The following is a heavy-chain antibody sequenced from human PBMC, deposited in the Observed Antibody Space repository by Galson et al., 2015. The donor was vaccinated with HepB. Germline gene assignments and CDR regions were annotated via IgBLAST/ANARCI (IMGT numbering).Heavy chain of an antibody. J-gene: IGHJ3*02. D-gene: IGHD3-3*01. CDR2: ISGSGGST. CDR1: GFTFSSYA. CDR3: AKDNGGTYYDFWSGYLFDAFDI. V-gene: IGHV3-23*01. Sequence: SLRLSCAASGFTFSSYAMSWVRQAPGKGLEWVSAISGSGGSTYYADSVKGRFTISRDNSKNTLYLQMNSLRAEDTAVYYCAKDNGGTYYDFWSGYLFDAFDIWGQGTMVTVSS.